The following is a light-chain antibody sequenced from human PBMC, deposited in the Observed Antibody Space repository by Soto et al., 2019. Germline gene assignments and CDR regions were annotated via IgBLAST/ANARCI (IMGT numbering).Light chain of an antibody. CDR1: QSISYN. CDR3: QHYNNWPPYT. CDR2: GAS. J-gene: IGKJ2*01. V-gene: IGKV3-15*01. Sequence: EIVMTQSPATLSVSTGERATLSCRASQSISYNLAWYQQKPGQAPRLLIYGASTRSTGIPARFSGSGSGTEFTLTISSLQSEDFAVYYCQHYNNWPPYTFGQGTKLEIK.